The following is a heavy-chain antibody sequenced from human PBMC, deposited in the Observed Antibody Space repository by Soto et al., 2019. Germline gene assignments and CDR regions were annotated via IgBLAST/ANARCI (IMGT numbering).Heavy chain of an antibody. Sequence: GGSLRLSCAASGFTFSSYAMSWVRQAPGKGLEWVSAISGSGGNAYYADSVKGRFTISRDNSKNMLYLQMNSLRAEDTTVYYCAKDRTALGALPRFDPWGQGTLVTVSS. CDR3: AKDRTALGALPRFDP. CDR2: ISGSGGNA. V-gene: IGHV3-23*01. CDR1: GFTFSSYA. D-gene: IGHD1-26*01. J-gene: IGHJ5*02.